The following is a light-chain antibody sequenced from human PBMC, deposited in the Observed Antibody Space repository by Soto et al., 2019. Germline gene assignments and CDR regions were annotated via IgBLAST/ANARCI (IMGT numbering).Light chain of an antibody. J-gene: IGLJ1*01. Sequence: QSVLTQPPSVSGAPGQRVTISCTGSSSNIGAGYDVHWYQQLPGTAPKLLIYANINRPSGVPGRFSGSKSGTSASLAITGLQAEDEADYYCQSYDSGLSGYVFGTGTKVTVL. CDR3: QSYDSGLSGYV. CDR2: ANI. V-gene: IGLV1-40*01. CDR1: SSNIGAGYD.